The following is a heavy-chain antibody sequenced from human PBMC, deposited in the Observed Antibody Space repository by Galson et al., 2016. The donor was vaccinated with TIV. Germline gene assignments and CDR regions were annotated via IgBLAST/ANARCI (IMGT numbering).Heavy chain of an antibody. CDR1: GFIISDYC. J-gene: IGHJ4*02. D-gene: IGHD3-16*01. Sequence: SLRLSCAVSGFIISDYCMSWIRQAPGKGLEWLSYFCSSGTNIIYADSVKGRFTISRDNSKSSLYLQMNSLRAEDPAVYYCAMERAFGGVLDYWGQGTHVIVSS. V-gene: IGHV3-11*04. CDR2: FCSSGTNI. CDR3: AMERAFGGVLDY.